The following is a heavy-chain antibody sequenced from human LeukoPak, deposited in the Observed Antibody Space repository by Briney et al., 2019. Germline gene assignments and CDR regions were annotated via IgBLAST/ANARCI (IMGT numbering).Heavy chain of an antibody. J-gene: IGHJ6*03. V-gene: IGHV3-30*18. CDR2: ISYDGSNK. D-gene: IGHD3-22*01. Sequence: GRSLRLSCAASGFTFSSYGMHWVRQAPGKGLEWVAVISYDGSNKYYADSVKGRFTISRDNSKNTLYLEMNSLRAEDTAVYYCAKDSSSYDWGYMDVWGKGTTVTISS. CDR1: GFTFSSYG. CDR3: AKDSSSYDWGYMDV.